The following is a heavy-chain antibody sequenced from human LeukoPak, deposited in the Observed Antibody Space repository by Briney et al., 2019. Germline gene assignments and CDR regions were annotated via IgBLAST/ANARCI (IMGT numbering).Heavy chain of an antibody. Sequence: GSLRLSCVGSGFTFSTYGVQWVRQTPDEGLEWIGEINHSGSTNYNPSLKSRVTISVDTSKNQFSLKLSSVTAADTAVYYCARGRPSRTRFGELLCFDYWGQGTLVTVSS. CDR3: ARGRPSRTRFGELLCFDY. D-gene: IGHD3-10*01. J-gene: IGHJ4*02. CDR2: INHSGST. V-gene: IGHV4-34*01. CDR1: GFTFSTYG.